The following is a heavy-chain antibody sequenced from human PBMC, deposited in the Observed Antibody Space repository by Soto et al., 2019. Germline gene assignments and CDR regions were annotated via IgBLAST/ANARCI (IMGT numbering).Heavy chain of an antibody. Sequence: TSETLSLTCTFSGGSISSYYWSWIRQPPGKGLEWIGYIYYSGSTNYNPSLKSRVTISVDTSKNQFSLKLSSVTAADTAVYYCARNGIAVDWFDPWGQGTLVTVSS. V-gene: IGHV4-59*01. CDR3: ARNGIAVDWFDP. D-gene: IGHD6-19*01. J-gene: IGHJ5*02. CDR2: IYYSGST. CDR1: GGSISSYY.